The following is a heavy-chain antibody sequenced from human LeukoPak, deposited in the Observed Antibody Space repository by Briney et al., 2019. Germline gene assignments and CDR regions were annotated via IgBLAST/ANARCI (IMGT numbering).Heavy chain of an antibody. CDR3: ARAYWGSADY. J-gene: IGHJ4*02. CDR1: GFSFSSYW. CDR2: VNQGGSQK. D-gene: IGHD7-27*01. Sequence: GGSLRLSCVASGFSFSSYWMSWVRQAPEKGLGWVANVNQGGSQKYYVDSVKGRFTISRDNVKNSLYLEMNNLRAEDTAVYYCARAYWGSADYWGQGTLVTVSS. V-gene: IGHV3-7*03.